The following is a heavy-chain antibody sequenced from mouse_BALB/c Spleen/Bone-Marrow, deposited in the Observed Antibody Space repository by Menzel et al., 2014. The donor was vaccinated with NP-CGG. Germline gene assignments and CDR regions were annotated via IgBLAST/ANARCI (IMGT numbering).Heavy chain of an antibody. CDR2: IYPGGGDT. J-gene: IGHJ2*01. V-gene: IGHV1-80*01. CDR3: ARGGISVDY. CDR1: GYAFSVYW. Sequence: QVQLQQSGAELVRPGSSVKISCKASGYAFSVYWMNWVKQRPGQGLEWIGQIYPGGGDTNYNGKFKGRATPTADKSSNTAYMQLSSLTSEDSAVYFCARGGISVDYWGQGTTLTVSS.